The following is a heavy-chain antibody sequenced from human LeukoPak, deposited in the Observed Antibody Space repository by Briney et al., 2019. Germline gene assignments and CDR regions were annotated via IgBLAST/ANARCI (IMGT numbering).Heavy chain of an antibody. J-gene: IGHJ5*02. V-gene: IGHV3-30-3*01. D-gene: IGHD6-19*01. CDR3: ARALNWQWLDRKRGHFDP. CDR1: GFTFSSYA. Sequence: GGSLRLSCAASGFTFSSYAMHWVRQAPGKGLEWVAVISYDGSNKYYADSVKGRFTISRDNSKNTLYLQMNSLRAEDTAVYYCARALNWQWLDRKRGHFDPWGQGTLVTVSS. CDR2: ISYDGSNK.